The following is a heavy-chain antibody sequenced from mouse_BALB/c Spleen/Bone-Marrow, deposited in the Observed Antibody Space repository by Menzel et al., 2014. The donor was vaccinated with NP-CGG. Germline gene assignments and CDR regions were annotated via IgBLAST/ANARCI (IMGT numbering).Heavy chain of an antibody. D-gene: IGHD1-1*01. V-gene: IGHV2-6-4*01. CDR1: GFSLSRYN. J-gene: IGHJ2*01. CDR3: ARNYYGIPYYFDY. CDR2: IWNGGST. Sequence: VQGVESGPGLVAPSRSLSITCTVSGFSLSRYNVHWVRQPPGKGLEWLGMIWNGGSTDYNSALKSRLSISKDNSKSQVFLKMNSLQTDDAAMYYCARNYYGIPYYFDYWGQGTTLTVSS.